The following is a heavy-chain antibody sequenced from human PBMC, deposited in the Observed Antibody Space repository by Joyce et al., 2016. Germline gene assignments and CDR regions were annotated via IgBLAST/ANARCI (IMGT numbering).Heavy chain of an antibody. CDR2: RSYDGIYK. D-gene: IGHD6-25*01. CDR1: GLTLSTYG. CDR3: AKILTATYSSGWFLDY. J-gene: IGHJ4*02. V-gene: IGHV3-30*18. Sequence: QVQLVESGGGVVQPGRSLRLSCAASGLTLSTYGVHWVRQAPGKGLEWVAVRSYDGIYKYYADSVKGRFTISRDKSKNTVFLEMNSLRAEDTAVYYCAKILTATYSSGWFLDYWGQGTLVTVSS.